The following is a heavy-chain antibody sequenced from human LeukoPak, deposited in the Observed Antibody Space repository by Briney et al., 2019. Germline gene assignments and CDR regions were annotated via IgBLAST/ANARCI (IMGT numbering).Heavy chain of an antibody. Sequence: ASVEVSCKASGYTFTGYYMHWVRQAPGQGLEWMGWINPNSGGTNYAQKFQGRVTMTRDTSISTAYMELSRLRSDDTAVYYCARDKGGAVAGVFDYWGQGTLVTVSS. CDR2: INPNSGGT. CDR3: ARDKGGAVAGVFDY. CDR1: GYTFTGYY. J-gene: IGHJ4*02. D-gene: IGHD6-19*01. V-gene: IGHV1-2*02.